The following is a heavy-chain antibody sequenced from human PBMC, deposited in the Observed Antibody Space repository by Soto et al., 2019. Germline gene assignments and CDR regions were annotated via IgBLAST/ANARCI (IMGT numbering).Heavy chain of an antibody. CDR2: IWYDGNTK. CDR3: ARPLVAPVAGPYYYGMDV. D-gene: IGHD6-19*01. J-gene: IGHJ6*02. CDR1: GFTFSTYG. Sequence: GGSLRLSCAASGFTFSTYGFNWVRQAPGKGLEWVAVIWYDGNTKYYADSVKGRFTISRDNSKNTLYLQMNSLTAEDTAVYYCARPLVAPVAGPYYYGMDVWRQGTTVTVSS. V-gene: IGHV3-33*01.